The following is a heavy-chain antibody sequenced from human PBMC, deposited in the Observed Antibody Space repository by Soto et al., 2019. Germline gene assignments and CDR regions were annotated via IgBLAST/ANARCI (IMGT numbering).Heavy chain of an antibody. CDR3: AKSVVRDCSGGSCYYDY. V-gene: IGHV3-9*01. CDR2: ISWNSGSI. J-gene: IGHJ4*02. Sequence: EVQLVESGRGLVQPGRSLRLSCAASGFTFDDYAMHWVRQAPGKGLEWVSGISWNSGSIGYADSVKGRFTIARDNAKNSLYLQMNSLRAEYTALYYCAKSVVRDCSGGSCYYDYWGQGTLVTVSS. CDR1: GFTFDDYA. D-gene: IGHD2-15*01.